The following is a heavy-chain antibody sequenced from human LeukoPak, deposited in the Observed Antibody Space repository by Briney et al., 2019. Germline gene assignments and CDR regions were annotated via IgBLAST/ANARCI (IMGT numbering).Heavy chain of an antibody. Sequence: GGSLRLSCAASGFTFSDYYMSWIRQAPGKGLEWVSYISSSGSTIYYADSVKGRFTISRDNAKNSLYLQMNSLRAEDTAVYYCASSITMVRGATPPPLWGQGTLVTVSS. V-gene: IGHV3-11*04. CDR2: ISSSGSTI. CDR1: GFTFSDYY. J-gene: IGHJ4*02. D-gene: IGHD3-10*01. CDR3: ASSITMVRGATPPPL.